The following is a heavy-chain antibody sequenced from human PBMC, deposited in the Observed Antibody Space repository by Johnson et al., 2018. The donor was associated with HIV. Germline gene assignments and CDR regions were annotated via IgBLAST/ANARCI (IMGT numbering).Heavy chain of an antibody. J-gene: IGHJ3*02. Sequence: QVQLVESGGGVVQPGRSLRLSCAASGFTFSSYAMHWVRQAPGKGLEWVAVISYDGSNKYYADSVKGRFTISRDNSKNTLYLQMNSLRAEDTAVYYCATRAFTTMAEDDAFDIWGQGTIVTVSS. D-gene: IGHD5-18*01. CDR3: ATRAFTTMAEDDAFDI. V-gene: IGHV3-30*14. CDR1: GFTFSSYA. CDR2: ISYDGSNK.